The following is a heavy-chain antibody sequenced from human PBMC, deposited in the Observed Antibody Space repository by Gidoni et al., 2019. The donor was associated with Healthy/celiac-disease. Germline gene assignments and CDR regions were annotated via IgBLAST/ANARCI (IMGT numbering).Heavy chain of an antibody. CDR3: ARDLLAVVGAPEYYFDY. Sequence: QVQLVQSGAEVKKPGASVKVSCKASGYTFTSYAMHWVRQAPGQRLEWMGWINAGNGNTKYSQKFQGRVTITRDTSASTAYIELSSLRSEDTAVYYCARDLLAVVGAPEYYFDYWGQGTLVTVSS. CDR2: INAGNGNT. CDR1: GYTFTSYA. D-gene: IGHD1-26*01. V-gene: IGHV1-3*01. J-gene: IGHJ4*02.